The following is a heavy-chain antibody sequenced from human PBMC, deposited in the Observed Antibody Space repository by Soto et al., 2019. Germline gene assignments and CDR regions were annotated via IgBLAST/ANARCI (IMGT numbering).Heavy chain of an antibody. Sequence: PGGSLRLSCAASGFTFSDYYVSWIRQAPGKGLEWVSYISSSGITIYYADSVKGRFTISRDNAKNSLYLQMNSLRADDTAVYYCARGFYDILTGPLDYWGQGTLVTVSS. J-gene: IGHJ4*02. V-gene: IGHV3-11*01. CDR2: ISSSGITI. CDR3: ARGFYDILTGPLDY. CDR1: GFTFSDYY. D-gene: IGHD3-9*01.